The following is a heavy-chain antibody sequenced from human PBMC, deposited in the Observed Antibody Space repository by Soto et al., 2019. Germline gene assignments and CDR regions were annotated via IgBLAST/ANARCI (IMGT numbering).Heavy chain of an antibody. CDR3: VTQYSRSSFGDY. CDR2: ISYDGSNK. Sequence: QVQLVESGGGVVQPGRSLRLSCAASGFTFSGFGMHWVRQAPGKGLEWVAVISYDGSNKYYADSVKGRFTISRDNSKNTLHLQMNGLRAEDTAVYYCVTQYSRSSFGDYWGQGTLVTVSS. D-gene: IGHD6-6*01. V-gene: IGHV3-30*03. CDR1: GFTFSGFG. J-gene: IGHJ4*02.